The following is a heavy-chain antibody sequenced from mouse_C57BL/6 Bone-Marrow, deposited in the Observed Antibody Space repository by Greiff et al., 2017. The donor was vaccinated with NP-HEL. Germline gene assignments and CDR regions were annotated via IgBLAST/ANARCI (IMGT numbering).Heavy chain of an antibody. CDR1: GFTFSDYY. J-gene: IGHJ2*01. CDR2: ISNGGGST. Sequence: EVMLVESGGGLVQPGGSLKLSCAASGFTFSDYYMYWVRQTPEKRLEWVAYISNGGGSTYYPDTVKGRFTISRDNAKNTLYLQRSRLKSEDTAMYYCARVRDYGSSFYFDYWGQGTTLTVSS. V-gene: IGHV5-12*01. D-gene: IGHD1-1*01. CDR3: ARVRDYGSSFYFDY.